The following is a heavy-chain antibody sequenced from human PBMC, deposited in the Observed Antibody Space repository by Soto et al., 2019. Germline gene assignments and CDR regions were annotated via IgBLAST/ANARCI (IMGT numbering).Heavy chain of an antibody. J-gene: IGHJ3*02. CDR3: AGSSLRYCSECPRGAFDI. V-gene: IGHV4-4*07. CDR1: GGSISSYY. D-gene: IGHD2-15*01. CDR2: IYTSGST. Sequence: PLETLSLTCPVSGGSISSYYWSWIRQPAGKGLEWTGRIYTSGSTNYNPSLKSRVTMSVDTSKNQFSLKLSSVTAADTAVYYCAGSSLRYCSECPRGAFDIWGQGTLVTVS.